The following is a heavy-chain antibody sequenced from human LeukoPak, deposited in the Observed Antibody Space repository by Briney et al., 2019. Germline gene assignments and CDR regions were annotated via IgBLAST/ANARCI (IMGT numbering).Heavy chain of an antibody. J-gene: IGHJ6*03. CDR1: RGTFSSYA. D-gene: IGHD6-13*01. V-gene: IGHV1-69*05. CDR2: IIPIFGTA. CDR3: AGGVLELGSYYYYYMDV. Sequence: SVKVSCKASRGTFSSYAISWVRQAPGQGLEWMGGIIPIFGTANYAQKFQGRVTITTDESTSTAYMELSSLRSEDTAVYYCAGGVLELGSYYYYYMDVWGKGTTVTVSS.